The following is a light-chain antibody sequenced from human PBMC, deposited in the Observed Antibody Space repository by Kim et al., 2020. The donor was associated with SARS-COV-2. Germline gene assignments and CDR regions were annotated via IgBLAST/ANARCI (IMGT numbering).Light chain of an antibody. CDR2: DVS. Sequence: GQSFTVSCTEPSIDGGYSNSVSWYQQHPGKAPNLIIYDVSERASGVSNRFSGSQSGNTASLTISGLRAEDEADYYCSSHTTSSTYVFGLGTQLTVL. CDR1: SIDGGYSNS. V-gene: IGLV2-14*04. CDR3: SSHTTSSTYV. J-gene: IGLJ1*01.